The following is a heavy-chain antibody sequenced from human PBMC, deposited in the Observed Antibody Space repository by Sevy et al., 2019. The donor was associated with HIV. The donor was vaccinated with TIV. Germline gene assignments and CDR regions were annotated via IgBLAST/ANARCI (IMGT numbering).Heavy chain of an antibody. Sequence: GGSLRLSCEGSGFSFSRSPMHWVRQAPGKGLEWVAVVSNNGNRKYNEDAVKGRLTISRDDSKNTVFLQMNSLRVEDTGVYYCAREGVLMGGSIVSYGMDVWGQGTTVTVSS. V-gene: IGHV3-30-3*01. CDR2: VSNNGNRK. J-gene: IGHJ6*02. CDR3: AREGVLMGGSIVSYGMDV. D-gene: IGHD3-16*02. CDR1: GFSFSRSP.